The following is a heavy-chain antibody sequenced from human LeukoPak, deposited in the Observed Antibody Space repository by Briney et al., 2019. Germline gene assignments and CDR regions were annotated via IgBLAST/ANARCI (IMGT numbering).Heavy chain of an antibody. D-gene: IGHD2-2*01. CDR1: GYTFTSYG. Sequence: GASVKVSCKASGYTFTSYGISWVRQAPGQGLEWMGWISAYNGNTNYAQKLQGRVTMTTDTSTSTAYMELRSLRSDDTAVYYCARGLVPAARCWWFDPWGQGTLVTVSS. CDR3: ARGLVPAARCWWFDP. CDR2: ISAYNGNT. J-gene: IGHJ5*02. V-gene: IGHV1-18*01.